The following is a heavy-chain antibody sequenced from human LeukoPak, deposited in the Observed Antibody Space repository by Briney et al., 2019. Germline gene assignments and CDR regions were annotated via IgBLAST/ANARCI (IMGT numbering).Heavy chain of an antibody. J-gene: IGHJ4*02. V-gene: IGHV3-30*02. CDR1: GFTFSSYG. D-gene: IGHD1-26*01. Sequence: GGSLRLSCAASGFTFSSYGRNWVRQAPGKGLEWVAFTRYDGNNEYYADSVKGRFTISRDNSKNTLYLQMTSLRAEDTAIYYCAKESQLSYSGTFYIDYWGQGTLVTVSS. CDR3: AKESQLSYSGTFYIDY. CDR2: TRYDGNNE.